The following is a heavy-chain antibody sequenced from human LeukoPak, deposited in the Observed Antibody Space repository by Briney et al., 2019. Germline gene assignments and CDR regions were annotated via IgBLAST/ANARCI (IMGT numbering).Heavy chain of an antibody. CDR3: ARRRYYDGSGYLE. V-gene: IGHV4-39*01. J-gene: IGHJ1*01. D-gene: IGHD3-22*01. Sequence: PSETLSLTCSVSGDSVGRSDSYWDWIRQPPGKGLEWIGTIYYSGRTYYSPSPKSRVTLSVDTSSNQFSLNLRSVTAADTAVYYCARRRYYDGSGYLEWGQGTLLSVSS. CDR1: GDSVGRSDSY. CDR2: IYYSGRT.